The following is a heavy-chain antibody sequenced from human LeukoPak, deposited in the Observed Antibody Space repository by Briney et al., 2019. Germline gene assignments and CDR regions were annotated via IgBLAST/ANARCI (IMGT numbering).Heavy chain of an antibody. V-gene: IGHV3-33*01. CDR2: AYGDGTDR. Sequence: GGSLRLSCAASGYTFRNYGMHWVRQAPGKGLEWVAVAYGDGTDRYYADSVKGRFTISKDISRNTLSVQMNSLRAEDTAVYYCATPAGGYSSYYFDYWGQGTLVTVSS. D-gene: IGHD3-22*01. J-gene: IGHJ4*02. CDR1: GYTFRNYG. CDR3: ATPAGGYSSYYFDY.